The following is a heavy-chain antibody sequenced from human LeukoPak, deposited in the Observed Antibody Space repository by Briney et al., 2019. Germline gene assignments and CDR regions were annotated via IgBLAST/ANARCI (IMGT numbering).Heavy chain of an antibody. CDR3: ARRDMVRGVISY. V-gene: IGHV3-21*01. CDR2: ISSSSSYI. Sequence: PGGSLRLSCAASGFTFSSYNMNWVRQAPGKGLEWVSSISSSSSYIYYADSVKGRFTISRDNAKNSLYLQMNSLRAEDTAVYYCARRDMVRGVISYWGQGTLVTVSS. J-gene: IGHJ4*02. D-gene: IGHD3-10*01. CDR1: GFTFSSYN.